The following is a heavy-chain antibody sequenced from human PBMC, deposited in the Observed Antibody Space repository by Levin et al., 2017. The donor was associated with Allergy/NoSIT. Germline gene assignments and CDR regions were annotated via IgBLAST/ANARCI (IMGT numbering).Heavy chain of an antibody. CDR1: GFSFSAYS. V-gene: IGHV3-48*01. Sequence: HPGGSLRLSCAVSGFSFSAYSMNWVRQAPGKGLEWLAYVDGHGTRIFYADSAKGRFTISRDNAQNSLYLPMNSLRAEDSGTYYCVRDLEGYRGVIRFDVWGQGTLVTVSS. D-gene: IGHD3-10*01. J-gene: IGHJ4*02. CDR2: VDGHGTRI. CDR3: VRDLEGYRGVIRFDV.